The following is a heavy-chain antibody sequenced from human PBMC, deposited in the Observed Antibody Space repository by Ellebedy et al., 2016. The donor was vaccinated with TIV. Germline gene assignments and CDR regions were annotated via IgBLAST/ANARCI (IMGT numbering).Heavy chain of an antibody. Sequence: GESLKISCAASGFTFSSYGMHWVRQAPGKGLEWVAVISYDGSNKYYADSVKGRFTISRDNSKNTLYLQMNSLRAEDTAVYYCARVGYYYDSSGYPLAFDIWGQGTMVTVSS. CDR1: GFTFSSYG. J-gene: IGHJ3*02. CDR2: ISYDGSNK. CDR3: ARVGYYYDSSGYPLAFDI. D-gene: IGHD3-22*01. V-gene: IGHV3-30*03.